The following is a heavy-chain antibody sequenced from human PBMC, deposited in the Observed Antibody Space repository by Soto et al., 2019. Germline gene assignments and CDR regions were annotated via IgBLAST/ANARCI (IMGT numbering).Heavy chain of an antibody. V-gene: IGHV4-31*03. CDR3: AGVQGRYFDWSETGGWFDP. CDR1: GGSISSGGYY. J-gene: IGHJ5*02. D-gene: IGHD3-9*01. CDR2: IYYSGSI. Sequence: QVQLQESGPGLVKPSQTLSLTCTVSGGSISSGGYYWSWIRQHPGKALERIGYIYYSGSIYYNTCPKSRVTMSVDTSKNQVSLKLSPVPAADTAVYYCAGVQGRYFDWSETGGWFDPWGQGTLVTVSS.